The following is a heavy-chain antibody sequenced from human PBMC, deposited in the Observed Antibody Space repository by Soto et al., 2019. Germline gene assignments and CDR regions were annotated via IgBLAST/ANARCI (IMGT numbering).Heavy chain of an antibody. CDR2: VYPDDSNA. CDR3: ARHTRITRGFDL. D-gene: IGHD1-1*01. CDR1: GYIFTSNW. V-gene: IGHV5-51*01. Sequence: EVQLVQSGAEVRKPGESLSISWEVSGYIFTSNWIAWLRQMPGQGLEWMGIVYPDDSNAKYNPSFQGQVTLSADKSMNTVFLHWSSLRASDTAIYFCARHTRITRGFDLWGRGTMVIVSA. J-gene: IGHJ3*01.